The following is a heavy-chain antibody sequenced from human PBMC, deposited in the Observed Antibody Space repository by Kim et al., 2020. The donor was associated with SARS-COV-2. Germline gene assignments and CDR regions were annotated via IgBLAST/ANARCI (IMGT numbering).Heavy chain of an antibody. Sequence: ASVKVSCKASGYTFTSYGISWVRQAPGQGLEWMGWISAYNGNTNYAQKLQGRVTMTTDTSTSTAYMELRSLRSDDTAVYYCARAMVRVVIILSLIHGMDVWGQGATGTVS. CDR2: ISAYNGNT. CDR3: ARAMVRVVIILSLIHGMDV. J-gene: IGHJ6*02. D-gene: IGHD3-10*01. V-gene: IGHV1-18*01. CDR1: GYTFTSYG.